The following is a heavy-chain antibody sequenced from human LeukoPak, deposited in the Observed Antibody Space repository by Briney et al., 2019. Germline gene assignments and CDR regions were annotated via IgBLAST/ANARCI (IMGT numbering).Heavy chain of an antibody. Sequence: SVKVSCKASGGTFSSYAISWVRQAPGQGLEWMGRIIPIFGTANYAQKFQGRVTITTDESTSTAYMELSSLRSEDTAVYYCARDRLSVVTIFGPPADDAFDIWGQGTMVTVSS. CDR1: GGTFSSYA. J-gene: IGHJ3*02. CDR3: ARDRLSVVTIFGPPADDAFDI. CDR2: IIPIFGTA. V-gene: IGHV1-69*05. D-gene: IGHD3-3*01.